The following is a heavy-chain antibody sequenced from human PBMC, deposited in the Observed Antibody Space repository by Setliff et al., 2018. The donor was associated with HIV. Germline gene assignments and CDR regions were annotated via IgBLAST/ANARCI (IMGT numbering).Heavy chain of an antibody. CDR2: INPNSGGT. CDR1: GYIFSDYY. CDR3: ARDGSRDAFDI. J-gene: IGHJ3*02. D-gene: IGHD1-26*01. Sequence: ASVKVSCKASGYIFSDYYIHWVRQTPGQGLEWMGWINPNSGGTNYAQKFQGWVTMTRDTSISTAYMELSRLRSDDTAVYYCARDGSRDAFDIWGQGTMVTVSS. V-gene: IGHV1-2*04.